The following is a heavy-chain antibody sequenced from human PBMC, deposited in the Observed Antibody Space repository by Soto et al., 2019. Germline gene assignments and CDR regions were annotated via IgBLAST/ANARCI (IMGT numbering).Heavy chain of an antibody. Sequence: PGGSLSLSCAASGFTFSSYAMSWVRQAPGKGLEWVSANSGSVGSTYYADSVKGRFTISSDNSKITLYLQMNSLRAEDTAVYYCAKGVSRSGWYLVSYFDYWGQGTLVTVSS. CDR3: AKGVSRSGWYLVSYFDY. J-gene: IGHJ4*02. CDR2: NSGSVGST. D-gene: IGHD6-19*01. V-gene: IGHV3-23*01. CDR1: GFTFSSYA.